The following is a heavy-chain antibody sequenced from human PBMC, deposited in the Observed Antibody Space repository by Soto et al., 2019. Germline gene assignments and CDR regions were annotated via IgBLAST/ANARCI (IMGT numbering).Heavy chain of an antibody. J-gene: IGHJ4*01. CDR1: GFTFSDYY. CDR2: ISSSGSTI. V-gene: IGHV3-11*01. D-gene: IGHD4-4*01. Sequence: GGSLRLSCAVSGFTFSDYYMSWIRQAPGKGLEWVSYISSSGSTIYYADSVKGRFTISRDNAKNSLYLQMNSLRAEDTAVYYCAREGVTNYTDYYFDLWGHGALVTVSS. CDR3: AREGVTNYTDYYFDL.